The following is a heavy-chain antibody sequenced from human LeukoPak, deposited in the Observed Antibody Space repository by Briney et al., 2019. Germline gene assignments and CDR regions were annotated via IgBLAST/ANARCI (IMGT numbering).Heavy chain of an antibody. CDR1: GGSISSSSYY. CDR3: ASLYSSSWYYYFDY. D-gene: IGHD6-13*01. J-gene: IGHJ4*02. CDR2: IYYSGST. V-gene: IGHV4-39*01. Sequence: SETLSLTCTVSGGSISSSSYYWGWIRQPPGKGLDWIGNIYYSGSTYYNPSLKSRVTISVDTSQNEFSLKLSSVTAADTAAYYCASLYSSSWYYYFDYWGQGTLVTVSS.